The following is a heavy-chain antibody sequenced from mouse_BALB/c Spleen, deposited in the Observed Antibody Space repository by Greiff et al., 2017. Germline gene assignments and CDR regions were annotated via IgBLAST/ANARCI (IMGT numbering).Heavy chain of an antibody. CDR3: AAYYRYEVFAY. J-gene: IGHJ3*01. CDR1: GYSFTSYY. Sequence: EVQLQQSGPELMKPGASVKISCKASGYSFTSYYMHWVKQSHGKSLEWIGYIDPFNGGTSYNQKFKGKATLTVDKSSSTAYMELLSLTSEDSAVYYCAAYYRYEVFAYWGQGTLVTVSA. V-gene: IGHV1-31*01. D-gene: IGHD2-14*01. CDR2: IDPFNGGT.